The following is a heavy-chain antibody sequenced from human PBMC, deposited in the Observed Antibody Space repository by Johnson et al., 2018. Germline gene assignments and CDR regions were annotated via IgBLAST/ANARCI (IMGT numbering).Heavy chain of an antibody. CDR3: ARLEYDATGYFQH. J-gene: IGHJ1*01. Sequence: EVQLVESGGGLVQPGRSLRLSCAASGFTFDDYAMHWVRQAPGKGLEWVSGISWNSGFIGYADSVKGRFTISRDNSKNTLYLQVDSLRAADTAVYYCARLEYDATGYFQHWGQGTLVTVSS. CDR2: ISWNSGFI. D-gene: IGHD3-3*01. V-gene: IGHV3-9*01. CDR1: GFTFDDYA.